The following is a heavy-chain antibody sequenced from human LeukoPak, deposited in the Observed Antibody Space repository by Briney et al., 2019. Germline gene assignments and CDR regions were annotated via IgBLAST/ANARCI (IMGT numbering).Heavy chain of an antibody. CDR1: GFTFRDYT. D-gene: IGHD2-8*01. CDR3: AREVPDIVEPGTNTIDY. J-gene: IGHJ4*02. V-gene: IGHV3-21*01. CDR2: INKGGSLI. Sequence: GGSLRLSCAASGFTFRDYTMNWVRQAPGKGLEWVSAINKGGSLIKYADSVKGRFIVSRDNAKNLLFLQMNSLRVEDTALYFCAREVPDIVEPGTNTIDYWGQGTRVTVSS.